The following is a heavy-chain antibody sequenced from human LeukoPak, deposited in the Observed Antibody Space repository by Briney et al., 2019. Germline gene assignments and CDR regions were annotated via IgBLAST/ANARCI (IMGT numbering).Heavy chain of an antibody. D-gene: IGHD2-2*01. CDR2: IKRKTDGGTT. Sequence: GGSLRLSCAASGFTFSNAWMSWVRQAPGKGLEWVGRIKRKTDGGTTDYAAPVKGRFTISRDDSKNTLYVQMNSLKTEDTAVYYCTTDYPLGYCSRTSCRADWDAFDIWGQGTMVTVSS. CDR1: GFTFSNAW. J-gene: IGHJ3*02. CDR3: TTDYPLGYCSRTSCRADWDAFDI. V-gene: IGHV3-15*01.